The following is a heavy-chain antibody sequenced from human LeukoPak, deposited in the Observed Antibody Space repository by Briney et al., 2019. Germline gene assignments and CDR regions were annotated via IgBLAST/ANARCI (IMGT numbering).Heavy chain of an antibody. Sequence: GGSLRLSCAASGFTFGTHGMHWVRQAPGKGLGWVSVIYSGGSTYYADSVKGRFTISRDNSKNTLYLQMNSLRAEDTAVYYCAKAPSGWYLPYYFDYWGQGTLVTVSS. CDR3: AKAPSGWYLPYYFDY. D-gene: IGHD6-19*01. V-gene: IGHV3-NL1*01. J-gene: IGHJ4*02. CDR2: IYSGGST. CDR1: GFTFGTHG.